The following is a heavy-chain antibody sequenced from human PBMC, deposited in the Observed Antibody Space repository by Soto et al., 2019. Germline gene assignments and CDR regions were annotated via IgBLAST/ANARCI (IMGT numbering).Heavy chain of an antibody. V-gene: IGHV4-30-4*01. Sequence: KTSETLSLTCNVSGGPIKTGDYYWNWIRQPPGKGLEWIGYVFYSGATNYSPSLKSRAAISVDTSKNQFSLSLTSVTAADTAVYYCARAGFSYGHLLFWGQGIRVTVSS. CDR2: VFYSGAT. CDR1: GGPIKTGDYY. CDR3: ARAGFSYGHLLF. J-gene: IGHJ4*02. D-gene: IGHD3-10*01.